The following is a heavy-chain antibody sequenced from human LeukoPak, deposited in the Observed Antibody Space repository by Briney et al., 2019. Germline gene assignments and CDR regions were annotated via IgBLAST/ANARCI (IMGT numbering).Heavy chain of an antibody. D-gene: IGHD1-1*01. Sequence: GASVKVSCKASGYTFTGYYMHWVRQAPGQGLEWMGWINPSGGSTSYAQKFQGRVTMTRDMSTSTVYMELSSLRSEDTAVYYCADDGPGYWGQGTLVTVSS. V-gene: IGHV1-46*01. J-gene: IGHJ4*02. CDR1: GYTFTGYY. CDR2: INPSGGST. CDR3: ADDGPGY.